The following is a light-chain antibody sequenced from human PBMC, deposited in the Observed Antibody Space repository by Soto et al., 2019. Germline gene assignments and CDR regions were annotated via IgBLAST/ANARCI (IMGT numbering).Light chain of an antibody. J-gene: IGLJ2*01. Sequence: QSALTQPRSVSGSPGQSVTIFFPGTRGDVGGYNSVFWYQHHPGKAPTLLIYGVNKRPSGVPDRFSGSKSGNTASLTILGLQAEDEADYYCCSSTLFYTVFGGGTKLTGL. CDR1: RGDVGGYNS. CDR3: CSSTLFYTV. V-gene: IGLV2-11*01. CDR2: GVN.